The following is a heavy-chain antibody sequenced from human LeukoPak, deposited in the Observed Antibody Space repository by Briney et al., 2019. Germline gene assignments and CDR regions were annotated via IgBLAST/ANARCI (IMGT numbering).Heavy chain of an antibody. J-gene: IGHJ4*02. D-gene: IGHD3-22*01. CDR2: IYYSGST. Sequence: SETLSLTCTVSGGSISSYYWSWIRQPPGKGLEWIGYIYYSGSTNYNPSLKSRVTISVDTSKNQFSLKLSSVTAADTAVYYCARKYYYDSSTYYSDYWGQGTLVTVSS. CDR1: GGSISSYY. CDR3: ARKYYYDSSTYYSDY. V-gene: IGHV4-59*01.